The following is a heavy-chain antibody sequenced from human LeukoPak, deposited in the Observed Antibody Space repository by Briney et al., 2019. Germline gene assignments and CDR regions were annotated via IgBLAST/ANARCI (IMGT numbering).Heavy chain of an antibody. CDR2: ISYDGSNK. J-gene: IGHJ4*02. Sequence: GGSLRLSRAASGFTFSSYGMHWVRQAPGKGLEWVAVISYDGSNKYYADSVKGRFTISRDNSKNTLYLQMNSLRAEDTAVYYCASLTTVTKTNYWGQGTLVTVSS. CDR3: ASLTTVTKTNY. V-gene: IGHV3-30*03. CDR1: GFTFSSYG. D-gene: IGHD4-17*01.